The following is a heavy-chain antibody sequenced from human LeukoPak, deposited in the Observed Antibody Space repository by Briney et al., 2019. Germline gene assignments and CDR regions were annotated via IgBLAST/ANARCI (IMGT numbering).Heavy chain of an antibody. CDR1: GVSISKSSYY. D-gene: IGHD3-10*01. Sequence: PSETLSLTCTVSGVSISKSSYYWVWIRQPPGKGLEWIGSIHYSGSTYYNPSLKSRVAKSIDTSKNQFSLKLSSVTAADTAVYYCARLRSGSSLNSWGQGTLVTVSS. J-gene: IGHJ4*02. CDR2: IHYSGST. CDR3: ARLRSGSSLNS. V-gene: IGHV4-39*01.